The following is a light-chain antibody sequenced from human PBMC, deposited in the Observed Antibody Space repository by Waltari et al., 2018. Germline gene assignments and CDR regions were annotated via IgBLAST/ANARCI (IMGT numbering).Light chain of an antibody. Sequence: SGLPRPPSTSGTPGQRVPIPCSGSSSNIGPYYVCWYPQLPGTAPKLLIYRNNQRPSGVPDRFSGSKSGTSASLAISGLRSEDEADYYCATWDDSLTAWVCGGGTKLTVL. CDR1: SSNIGPYY. CDR2: RNN. V-gene: IGLV1-47*01. CDR3: ATWDDSLTAWV. J-gene: IGLJ3*02.